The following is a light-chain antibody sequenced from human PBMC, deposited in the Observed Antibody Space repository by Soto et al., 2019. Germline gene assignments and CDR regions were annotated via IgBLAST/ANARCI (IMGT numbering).Light chain of an antibody. CDR3: QQRSNWPPLT. Sequence: EIVLTQSPATLSLSPGERATLSCRASQSVRSYVAWYQQKPGQAPRLLIYDASNRATGIPARFSGSGSGTDFTLTISSLEPEDFAVYYCQQRSNWPPLTFGQGTRLEIK. V-gene: IGKV3-11*01. J-gene: IGKJ5*01. CDR1: QSVRSY. CDR2: DAS.